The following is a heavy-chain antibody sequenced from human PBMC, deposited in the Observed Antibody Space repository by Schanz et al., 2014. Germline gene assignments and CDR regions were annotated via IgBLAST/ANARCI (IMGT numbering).Heavy chain of an antibody. V-gene: IGHV3-23*04. CDR1: GLTFTSAW. Sequence: EVQLVASGGGLVQPGGSLRLSCATSGLTFTSAWMSWVRQAPGKGLEWVSAMNESHSTIYYADSVRGRFTISRDNAENTLFLQMNSLRAEDTAVYYCAKDAPYPFDLWGRGTLITVSS. CDR2: MNESHSTI. J-gene: IGHJ2*01. CDR3: AKDAPYPFDL.